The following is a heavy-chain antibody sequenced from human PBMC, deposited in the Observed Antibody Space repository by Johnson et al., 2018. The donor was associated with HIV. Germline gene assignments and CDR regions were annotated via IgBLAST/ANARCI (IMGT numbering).Heavy chain of an antibody. D-gene: IGHD4-23*01. CDR2: LRYDGRNK. Sequence: VQLVESGGGVVQPGGSLRLSCAASGFTFSSYGLHWVRQAPGKGLEWVAFLRYDGRNKYYADSVKGRFTISRGNSKNTLYLQMNSRRAADTAVYYCAGGVGWVTLNAFDMGGQGTMVSVSS. J-gene: IGHJ3*02. CDR1: GFTFSSYG. V-gene: IGHV3-30*02. CDR3: AGGVGWVTLNAFDM.